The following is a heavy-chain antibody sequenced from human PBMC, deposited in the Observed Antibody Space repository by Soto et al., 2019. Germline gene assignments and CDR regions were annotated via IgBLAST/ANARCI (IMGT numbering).Heavy chain of an antibody. J-gene: IGHJ4*02. CDR2: IYPGDSDT. CDR3: VREPYYYDSSGVDY. Sequence: GESLKSSGKASGYIVNSYYIGWVRQMPGKGLEWMGIIYPGDSDTRYSPSFQGQVTISADKSIGTAYLQWSSLKASDTAMYYCVREPYYYDSSGVDYWGQGTLVTV. CDR1: GYIVNSYY. D-gene: IGHD3-22*01. V-gene: IGHV5-51*01.